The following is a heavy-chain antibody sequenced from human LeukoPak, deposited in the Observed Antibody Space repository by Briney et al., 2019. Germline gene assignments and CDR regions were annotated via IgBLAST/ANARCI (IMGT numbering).Heavy chain of an antibody. V-gene: IGHV3-23*01. Sequence: GGSLRLSCAASGFTFSSYAMSWVRQAPGEGLEWVSVISGSGGSTYYADSVKGRFTISRENSKNTLYLQMNSLRAEDTAVYYWAKGGFSSGWYNLGYWGQGTLVTVSS. CDR2: ISGSGGST. CDR3: AKGGFSSGWYNLGY. D-gene: IGHD6-13*01. J-gene: IGHJ4*02. CDR1: GFTFSSYA.